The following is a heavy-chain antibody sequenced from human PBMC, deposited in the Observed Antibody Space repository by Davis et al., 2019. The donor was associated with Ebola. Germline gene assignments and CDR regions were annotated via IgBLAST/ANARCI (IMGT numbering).Heavy chain of an antibody. CDR1: GGSISSYY. CDR3: AAGYGGYFFNY. J-gene: IGHJ4*02. D-gene: IGHD3-16*01. V-gene: IGHV4-59*04. Sequence: PSETLSLTCTVSGGSISSYYWSWIRQPPGKGLEWIGYIYYSGSTNYNPSLKSRVTLSVDTSKNQFSLKVNSVTAADTAVYYCAAGYGGYFFNYWGQGTLVTVSS. CDR2: IYYSGST.